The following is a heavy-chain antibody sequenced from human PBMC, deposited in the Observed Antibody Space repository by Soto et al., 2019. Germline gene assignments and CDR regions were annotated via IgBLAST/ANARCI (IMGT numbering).Heavy chain of an antibody. CDR2: ISGGGGNT. D-gene: IGHD6-19*01. CDR1: GFTFSSFA. V-gene: IGHV3-23*01. CDR3: TKPSSGWADSVDY. Sequence: EVQLLESGGGLVQPGGSLRLSCAASGFTFSSFAMSWVRQAPGKGLEWVSAISGGGGNTYYADSVKGRFTISRDNSKNTLYLQMNSLRAEDTAVYYCTKPSSGWADSVDYWGQGTLVTVSS. J-gene: IGHJ4*02.